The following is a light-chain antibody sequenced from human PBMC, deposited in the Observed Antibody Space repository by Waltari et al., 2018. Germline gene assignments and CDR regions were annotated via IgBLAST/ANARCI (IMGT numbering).Light chain of an antibody. V-gene: IGLV3-1*01. CDR2: QNN. Sequence: SSDLTQPPPVSVSPGQTASIPCSGAKFAHNTVCWYQQKPGQSPVLVIYQNNKRPSGIPERFSASNSGSTATLTMSGVQSTDEADYYCQALDRRTVEVVFGGGTRLAVL. J-gene: IGLJ2*01. CDR3: QALDRRTVEVV. CDR1: KFAHNT.